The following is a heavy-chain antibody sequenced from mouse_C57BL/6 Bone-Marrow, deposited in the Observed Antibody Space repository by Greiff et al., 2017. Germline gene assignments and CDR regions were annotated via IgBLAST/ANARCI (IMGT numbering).Heavy chain of an antibody. V-gene: IGHV1-82*01. D-gene: IGHD1-1*01. CDR2: IYPGDGDT. CDR1: GYAFSSSW. CDR3: ARDYYGSSLFAY. Sequence: VQLQQSGPELVKPGASVKISCKASGYAFSSSWMNWVKQRPGKGLEWIGRIYPGDGDTNYNGKFKGKATLTADKSSSTAYMQLSSLTSEDSAVSFCARDYYGSSLFAYWGQGTLVTVSA. J-gene: IGHJ3*01.